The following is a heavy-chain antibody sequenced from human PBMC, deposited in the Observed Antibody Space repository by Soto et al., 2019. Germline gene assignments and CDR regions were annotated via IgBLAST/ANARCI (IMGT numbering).Heavy chain of an antibody. Sequence: QVQLVQSGAEVKKPGASVKVSCKASGYTFTSYDINWVRQATGQGLEYLGWMNPNSGNTGYVQKFQGRVTMTRDTSISTAYMELSSLRSEDTAVYYCARGIKYGESSRLFDPWGQGTLGTVSS. J-gene: IGHJ5*02. CDR2: MNPNSGNT. V-gene: IGHV1-8*01. CDR3: ARGIKYGESSRLFDP. CDR1: GYTFTSYD. D-gene: IGHD4-17*01.